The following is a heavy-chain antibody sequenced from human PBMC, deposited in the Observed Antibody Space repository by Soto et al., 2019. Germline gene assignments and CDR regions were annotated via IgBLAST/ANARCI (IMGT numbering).Heavy chain of an antibody. J-gene: IGHJ5*02. V-gene: IGHV1-18*01. Sequence: APVKASCKASGDTLRSDTLSWVRQAPEQGLEWMGRISAYNGNTNDAQKLQGRVTMTSDTSTSTAYMELRSLRSDDTAVYLCARVVGALGNWCDPRGRGTLVTISS. CDR2: ISAYNGNT. CDR1: GDTLRSDT. CDR3: ARVVGALGNWCDP. D-gene: IGHD1-26*01.